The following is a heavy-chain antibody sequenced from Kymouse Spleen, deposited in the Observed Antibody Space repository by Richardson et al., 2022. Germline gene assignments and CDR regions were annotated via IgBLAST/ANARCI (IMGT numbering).Heavy chain of an antibody. Sequence: QVQLVESGGGVVQPGRSLRLSCAASGFTFSSYGMHWVRQAPGKGLEWVAVISYDGSNKYYADSVKGRFTISRDNSKNTLYLQMNSLRAEDTAVYYCAKDEVTGTVFDYWGQGTLVTVSS. J-gene: IGHJ4*02. V-gene: IGHV3-30*18. CDR1: GFTFSSYG. CDR2: ISYDGSNK. D-gene: IGHD1-7*01. CDR3: AKDEVTGTVFDY.